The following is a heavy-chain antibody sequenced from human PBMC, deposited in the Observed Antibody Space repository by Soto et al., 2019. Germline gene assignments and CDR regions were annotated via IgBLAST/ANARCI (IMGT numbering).Heavy chain of an antibody. D-gene: IGHD3-22*01. CDR2: VSFGGST. Sequence: PSETLSVRWGVAGGSCGRSDSCCGWVRQAPGKGLEWVGSVSFGGSTYFNPSLLSRLSMSVDKSNNQFSLKLTSVTAADSAVYYCVRGRRDSMILLLKTPFDVWGQGTAVTVSS. V-gene: IGHV4-39*01. CDR3: VRGRRDSMILLLKTPFDV. CDR1: GGSCGRSDSC. J-gene: IGHJ3*01.